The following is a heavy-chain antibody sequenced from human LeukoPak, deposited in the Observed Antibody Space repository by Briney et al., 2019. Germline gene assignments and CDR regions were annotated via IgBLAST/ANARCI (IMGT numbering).Heavy chain of an antibody. Sequence: SGGSLRLSCAASGFTVSSNYMSWVRQAPGKGLEWVSVIYSGGSTYYADSVKGRFTISRDNSKNTLYLQMNSLRAEDTAVYYCASNNHYGSGSYYPYYFDYWGQGTLVTVSS. V-gene: IGHV3-66*01. CDR3: ASNNHYGSGSYYPYYFDY. J-gene: IGHJ4*02. CDR2: IYSGGST. CDR1: GFTVSSNY. D-gene: IGHD3-10*01.